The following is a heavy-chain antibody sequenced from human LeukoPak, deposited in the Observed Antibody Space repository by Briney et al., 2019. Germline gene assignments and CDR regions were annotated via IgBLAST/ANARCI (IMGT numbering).Heavy chain of an antibody. Sequence: SETLSLTCTVSGGSISSYYWSWIRQPPGKGLEWIGYIYYSGSTGYNPSLKSRVTISVDTSKNQFSLKLSSVTAADTAVYYCARSYNSRGYYYYGMDVWGQGTTVTVSS. CDR2: IYYSGST. CDR3: ARSYNSRGYYYYGMDV. CDR1: GGSISSYY. J-gene: IGHJ6*02. V-gene: IGHV4-59*01. D-gene: IGHD3-22*01.